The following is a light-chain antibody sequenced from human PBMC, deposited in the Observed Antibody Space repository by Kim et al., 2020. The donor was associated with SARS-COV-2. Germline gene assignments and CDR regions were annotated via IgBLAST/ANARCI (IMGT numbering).Light chain of an antibody. CDR1: SLRKYY. CDR3: NSRDSSGNHWV. CDR2: VST. V-gene: IGLV3-19*01. J-gene: IGLJ3*02. Sequence: ALVQTVRITCQGNSLRKYYVSWYQHKPGQAPVVVIYVSTYRPSGIPDRFSGSSSRNTASLTITGAQAEDQADYYCNSRDSSGNHWVFGGGTKLTVL.